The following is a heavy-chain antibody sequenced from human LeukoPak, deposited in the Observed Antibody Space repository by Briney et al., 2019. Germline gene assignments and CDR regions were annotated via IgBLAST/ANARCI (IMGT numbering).Heavy chain of an antibody. V-gene: IGHV3-23*01. Sequence: GGSLRLSCAASGFTFSSYAMSWVRQAPGKGLEWVSAISGIGGSTYYADSVKGRFTISRDNSKNTLYLQMNSLRAEDTAVYYCAKGFHITIFGVVIMAFDYWGQGTLVTVSS. J-gene: IGHJ4*02. D-gene: IGHD3-3*01. CDR3: AKGFHITIFGVVIMAFDY. CDR1: GFTFSSYA. CDR2: ISGIGGST.